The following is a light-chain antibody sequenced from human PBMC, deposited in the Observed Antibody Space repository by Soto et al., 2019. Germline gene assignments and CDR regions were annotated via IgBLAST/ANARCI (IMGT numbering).Light chain of an antibody. J-gene: IGKJ3*01. CDR3: QQYGSSPFT. CDR2: GAS. Sequence: EIVLTQSPGTLSLSPGERATLSCRASQSVSSSYLAWYQQKPGQAPRLLIYGASSRATGIPDRFSGSGSGTDFTLTISRLEPGDFAVYYCQQYGSSPFTFGPGTKWDIQ. V-gene: IGKV3-20*01. CDR1: QSVSSSY.